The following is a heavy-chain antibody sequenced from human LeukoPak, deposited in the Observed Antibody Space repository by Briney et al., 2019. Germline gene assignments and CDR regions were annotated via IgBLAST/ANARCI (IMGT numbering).Heavy chain of an antibody. J-gene: IGHJ4*02. V-gene: IGHV3-30-3*01. CDR3: ARSAYCGGDCYYYFDY. D-gene: IGHD2-21*02. CDR2: ISYDENKI. CDR1: GFTFSSYA. Sequence: GGSLRLSCAASGFTFSSYAMHWVRQAPGKGLEWVTIISYDENKIHYADSVKGRFTISRDNSKNTVYLQMNNLRTEDTAVYYCARSAYCGGDCYYYFDYWGQGTLVTVSS.